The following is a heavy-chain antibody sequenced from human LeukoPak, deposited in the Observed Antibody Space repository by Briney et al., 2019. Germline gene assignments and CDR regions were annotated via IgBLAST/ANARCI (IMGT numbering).Heavy chain of an antibody. Sequence: SETLSLTCAVSGYSISSGYFWGWIRQPPGKGLEWIGTIYHSGSTYYNPSLKSRVTISVDTSKNQFSLMLSSVTAADTAVYYCERDTNYASSGDAIFDYWGQGTLVTVSS. CDR3: ERDTNYASSGDAIFDY. J-gene: IGHJ4*02. CDR2: IYHSGST. D-gene: IGHD3-22*01. CDR1: GYSISSGYF. V-gene: IGHV4-38-2*02.